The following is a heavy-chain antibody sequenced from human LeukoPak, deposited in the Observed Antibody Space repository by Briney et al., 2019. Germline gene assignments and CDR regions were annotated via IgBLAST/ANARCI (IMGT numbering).Heavy chain of an antibody. CDR2: INADGSGA. V-gene: IGHV3-74*01. J-gene: IGHJ5*02. D-gene: IGHD2-21*01. CDR3: ARAGSYCGGECFWA. CDR1: GFIFSDSA. Sequence: GGSLRLSCVGSGFIFSDSALHWVRQHPEKGLIWVSRINADGSGANYADSVKGRLTVSRDNVKNTLYLDVNSLRVEDTGIYYCARAGSYCGGECFWAWGPGTQVTVSS.